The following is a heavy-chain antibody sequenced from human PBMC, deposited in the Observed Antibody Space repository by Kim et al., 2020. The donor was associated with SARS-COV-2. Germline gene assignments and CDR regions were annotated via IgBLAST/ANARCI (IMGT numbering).Heavy chain of an antibody. Sequence: SETLSLTCTVSGGSISSYYWSWIRQPPGKGLEWIGYIYYSGSTNYNPSLKSRVTISVDTSKNQFSLKLSSVTAADTAVYYCARGWGYSGYDSYWYFDLWGRGTLVTVSS. D-gene: IGHD5-12*01. CDR1: GGSISSYY. CDR2: IYYSGST. CDR3: ARGWGYSGYDSYWYFDL. V-gene: IGHV4-59*13. J-gene: IGHJ2*01.